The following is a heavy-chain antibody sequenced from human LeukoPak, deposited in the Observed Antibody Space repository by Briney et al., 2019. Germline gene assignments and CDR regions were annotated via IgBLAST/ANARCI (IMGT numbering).Heavy chain of an antibody. V-gene: IGHV4-30-4*07. CDR1: GGSISSGGYS. Sequence: PSETLSLTCAVSGGSISSGGYSWSWIRQPPGKGLEWIGYIYYSGSTYYNPSLKSRVSISLDTSKNQFSLKLSSVTAADTAVYYCARAKGDYWGQGTLVTVSS. J-gene: IGHJ4*02. CDR2: IYYSGST. CDR3: ARAKGDY.